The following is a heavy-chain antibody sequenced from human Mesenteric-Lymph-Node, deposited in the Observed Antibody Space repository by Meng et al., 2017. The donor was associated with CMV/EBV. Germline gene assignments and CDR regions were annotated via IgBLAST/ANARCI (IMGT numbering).Heavy chain of an antibody. D-gene: IGHD3-22*01. CDR1: GYSITSGYY. J-gene: IGHJ6*02. Sequence: SETLSLTCTVSGYSITSGYYWGWIRQPPGKGLEWIGNIYHSGSTNYNPSLKSRVTISVDTSKNQFSLKLSSVTTADTAVYYCARVSSISYYFDSSGYYLPRYYYYYGMDVWGQGTTVTVSS. CDR3: ARVSSISYYFDSSGYYLPRYYYYYGMDV. V-gene: IGHV4-38-2*02. CDR2: IYHSGST.